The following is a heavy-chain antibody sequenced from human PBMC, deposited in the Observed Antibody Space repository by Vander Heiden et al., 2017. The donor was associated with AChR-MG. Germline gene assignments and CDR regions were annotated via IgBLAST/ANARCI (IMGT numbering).Heavy chain of an antibody. V-gene: IGHV3-30*18. CDR2: ICYDGSKK. Sequence: QVHLVESGGGVVQPGGSLRPSCAASGLTYGTCGIRWVRGAPGKGLEWVAVICYDGSKKQYADAVKGRFTIVGDNSKNTVYLKLNSPRTEDTAVDYCAKDVYYYSMDVWGKGTTVTVSS. J-gene: IGHJ6*03. CDR3: AKDVYYYSMDV. CDR1: GLTYGTCG.